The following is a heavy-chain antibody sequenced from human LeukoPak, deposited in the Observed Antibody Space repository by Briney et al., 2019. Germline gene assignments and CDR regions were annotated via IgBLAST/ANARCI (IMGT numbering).Heavy chain of an antibody. V-gene: IGHV1-2*02. CDR1: GYTFTGYY. Sequence: ASVKVSCKASGYTFTGYYVHWVRQAPGQGLEWMGWIHPNSGGTNYAQNFQGRVTMTTDTSISTAYMELSRLRSDDTAVYYCARKRGVGVDANAFDVWGQGTMVTVSS. CDR3: ARKRGVGVDANAFDV. J-gene: IGHJ3*01. CDR2: IHPNSGGT. D-gene: IGHD3-3*01.